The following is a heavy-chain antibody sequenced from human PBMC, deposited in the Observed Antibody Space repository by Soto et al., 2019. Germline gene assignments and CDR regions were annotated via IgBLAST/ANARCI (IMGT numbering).Heavy chain of an antibody. J-gene: IGHJ6*02. Sequence: QVQLVQSGAEVKKPGSSVKVSCKASGGTFSSYAISWVRQAPGQGLEWMGGIIPIFGTANYAKKFQGRVTITADESTSKAYMELSSLRSEDTAVYYCARDERYSGYDVYGMDVWGQGTTVTVSS. D-gene: IGHD5-12*01. CDR2: IIPIFGTA. CDR3: ARDERYSGYDVYGMDV. V-gene: IGHV1-69*01. CDR1: GGTFSSYA.